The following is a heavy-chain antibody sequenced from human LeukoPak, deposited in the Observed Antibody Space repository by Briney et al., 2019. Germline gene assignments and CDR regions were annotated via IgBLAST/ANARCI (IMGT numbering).Heavy chain of an antibody. V-gene: IGHV3-74*01. D-gene: IGHD4-11*01. CDR2: MNSDGSST. CDR3: ARETTPGTFDY. CDR1: GFTFSTDW. J-gene: IGHJ4*02. Sequence: GGSLRLSCAASGFTFSTDWMHWVRQAPGKGLVWVSRMNSDGSSTTYADSVKGRFTVSRDNAKNSLYLQMNSLRAEDTAVYYCARETTPGTFDYWGQGTLVTVSS.